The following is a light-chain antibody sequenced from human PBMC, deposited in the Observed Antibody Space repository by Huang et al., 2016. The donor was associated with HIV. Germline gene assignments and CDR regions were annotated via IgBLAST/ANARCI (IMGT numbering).Light chain of an antibody. CDR1: QSVYSSSTSKDY. Sequence: DIIMTQSPDSLAVSLGERATLNCRSSQSVYSSSTSKDYMAWFQQKPGQPPRLLPFWESTREAGVPDRFSGSGSGTHFTLTIANLEAEDAAIYYCQQYYSSPQTFGQGTRVEVK. CDR3: QQYYSSPQT. V-gene: IGKV4-1*01. CDR2: WES. J-gene: IGKJ1*01.